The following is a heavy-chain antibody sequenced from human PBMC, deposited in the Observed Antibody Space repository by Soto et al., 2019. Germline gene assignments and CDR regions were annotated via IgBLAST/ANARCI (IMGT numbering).Heavy chain of an antibody. V-gene: IGHV4-59*01. CDR3: ASPPPSSYDFWSGYYTGYYFDY. CDR1: GGSISSYY. D-gene: IGHD3-3*01. J-gene: IGHJ4*02. CDR2: IYYSGST. Sequence: QVQLQESGPGLVKPSETLSLTCTVSGGSISSYYWSWIRQPPGKGLEWIGYIYYSGSTNYNPSLKTRVTISVATSTNPFSLTLSAVTAADTAVYYGASPPPSSYDFWSGYYTGYYFDYWGQGTLVTVSS.